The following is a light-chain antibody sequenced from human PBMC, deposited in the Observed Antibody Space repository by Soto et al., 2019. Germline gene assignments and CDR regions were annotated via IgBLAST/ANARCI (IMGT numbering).Light chain of an antibody. Sequence: EIVLTQSPGTLSLSPGERATLSCRASQSVSSSFLAWYQQNPGQAPRLLIYGASSRATGIPDRFSGSGSGTDFTLTLSRLEPEDVAVYYCKQYGSSPLTFGGGTKVEIK. J-gene: IGKJ4*01. CDR3: KQYGSSPLT. CDR1: QSVSSSF. V-gene: IGKV3-20*01. CDR2: GAS.